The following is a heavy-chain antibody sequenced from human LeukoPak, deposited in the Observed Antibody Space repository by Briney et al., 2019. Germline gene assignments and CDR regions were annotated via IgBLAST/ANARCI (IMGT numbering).Heavy chain of an antibody. Sequence: GGSLRLSCAASGFTFSSYGMHWVRQAPGKGLEWVAFIRYDGSNKYYADSVKGRFTISRDNSKNTLYLQMNSLRAEDTAVYYCARDRKYAFDIWGQGTMVTVSS. CDR1: GFTFSSYG. J-gene: IGHJ3*02. CDR3: ARDRKYAFDI. V-gene: IGHV3-30*02. CDR2: IRYDGSNK.